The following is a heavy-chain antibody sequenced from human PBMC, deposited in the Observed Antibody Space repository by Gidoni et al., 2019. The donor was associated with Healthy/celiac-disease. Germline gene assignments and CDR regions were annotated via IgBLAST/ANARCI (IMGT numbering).Heavy chain of an antibody. Sequence: EVQLVESGGGLVQPGRSLRLSCAASGFTFDDYAMHWVRQAPGKGLEWVSGISWNSGSIGYADSVKGRFTISRDNAKNSLYLQMNSLRAEDTALYYCAKGGGPDYAYYYYYMDVWGKGTTVTVSS. CDR1: GFTFDDYA. V-gene: IGHV3-9*01. CDR3: AKGGGPDYAYYYYYMDV. D-gene: IGHD4-17*01. CDR2: ISWNSGSI. J-gene: IGHJ6*03.